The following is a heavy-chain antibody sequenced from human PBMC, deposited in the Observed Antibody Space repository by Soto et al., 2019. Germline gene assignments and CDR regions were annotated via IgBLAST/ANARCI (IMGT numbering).Heavy chain of an antibody. CDR3: ARAPETPPIFGVVRPYFSDF. CDR2: IFYSDSF. CDR1: GGSISSGGSY. J-gene: IGHJ4*02. D-gene: IGHD3-3*01. Sequence: SETLSLTCTVSGGSISSGGSYWSWIRQRPGKGLEWIGYIFYSDSFYYTPSLKGRVVILADTSKNQFTLKLSSVTDADTAVYYCARAPETPPIFGVVRPYFSDFWGQGTLVTVSS. V-gene: IGHV4-31*03.